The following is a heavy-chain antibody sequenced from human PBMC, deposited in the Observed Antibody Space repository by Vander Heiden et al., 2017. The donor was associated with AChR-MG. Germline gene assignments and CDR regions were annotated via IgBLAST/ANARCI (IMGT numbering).Heavy chain of an antibody. V-gene: IGHV3-33*01. CDR1: GFTFSRYG. J-gene: IGHJ3*02. D-gene: IGHD3-10*01. Sequence: QEQLVESGGGVVQSGTSLRLSCAASGFTFSRYGMHWVRQAPGKGLEWVAIIWYDGSNEYYGDSVKGRFTISRDNSKNTLYLQLNSLRVADTAVYYCTRDGGDPMGYHDAFDIWGQGTTVTVSS. CDR2: IWYDGSNE. CDR3: TRDGGDPMGYHDAFDI.